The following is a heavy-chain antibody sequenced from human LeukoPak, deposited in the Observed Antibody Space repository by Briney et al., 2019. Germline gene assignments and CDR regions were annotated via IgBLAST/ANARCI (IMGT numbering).Heavy chain of an antibody. Sequence: ASVKVSCKASGGTFSSYAISWVRQAPGQGLEWMGGIIPIFGTANYAQKFQGRVTITTDESTSTAYMELSSLRSEDTAVYYCARGYSRSHYYYYYMDVWGKGTTVTVSS. D-gene: IGHD2-21*01. CDR3: ARGYSRSHYYYYYMDV. CDR2: IIPIFGTA. V-gene: IGHV1-69*05. CDR1: GGTFSSYA. J-gene: IGHJ6*03.